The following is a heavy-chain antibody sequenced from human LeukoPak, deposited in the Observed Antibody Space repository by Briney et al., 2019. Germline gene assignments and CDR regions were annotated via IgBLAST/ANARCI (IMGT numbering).Heavy chain of an antibody. CDR1: GFTFSSSL. D-gene: IGHD3-10*01. Sequence: PGGSLRLSCVASGFTFSSSLMHWVRQAPGKGLVWVSRIDNDGSRTSYADSVKGRFTISRDNAKNTLYMQMNSLRVEDTAVYYCAVPVTYFSDSGAYGPWTRWGQGTLVTVSS. CDR3: AVPVTYFSDSGAYGPWTR. J-gene: IGHJ4*02. V-gene: IGHV3-74*01. CDR2: IDNDGSRT.